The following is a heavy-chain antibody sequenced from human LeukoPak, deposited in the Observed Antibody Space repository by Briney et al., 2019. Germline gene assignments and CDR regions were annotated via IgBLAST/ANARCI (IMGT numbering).Heavy chain of an antibody. D-gene: IGHD3-3*01. CDR2: MSPNSGNT. CDR1: GYTLTSYD. Sequence: ASVKVSCKASGYTLTSYDINWVRQATGQGLEWMGWMSPNSGNTDYAQKLQGRVTMTTDTSTSTAYMELRSLRSDDTAVYYCARYVQLGFGVVIIPPFDYWGQGTLVTVSS. CDR3: ARYVQLGFGVVIIPPFDY. V-gene: IGHV1-18*01. J-gene: IGHJ4*02.